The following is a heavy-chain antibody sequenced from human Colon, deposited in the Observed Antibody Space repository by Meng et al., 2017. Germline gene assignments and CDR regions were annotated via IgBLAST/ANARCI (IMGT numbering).Heavy chain of an antibody. CDR1: GYSFRTYA. J-gene: IGHJ4*02. CDR2: INMYTGAP. D-gene: IGHD2-21*02. V-gene: IGHV7-4-1*02. CDR3: VRHNGDSDFDY. Sequence: QVQLVQSGSELKKPGASVKVSCKASGYSFRTYAINWVRQAPGQGLQWMGWINMYTGAPSYVEGFAGRFVFSLDISVSTAYLQISSLKAEDTAVYFCVRHNGDSDFDYWGQGTLVTVSS.